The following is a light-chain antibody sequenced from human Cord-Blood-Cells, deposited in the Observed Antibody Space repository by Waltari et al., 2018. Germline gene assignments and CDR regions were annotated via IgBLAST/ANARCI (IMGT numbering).Light chain of an antibody. Sequence: EIVLTQSPGTLSLSPGERATLSYRASQSVSSSYLAWYQQKPGQAPRLLIYGASSRATGIPDRFSGSGSGTDFTLTISRLEPEDFAVYYCQQYGSSPPITFGQGTRRESK. CDR2: GAS. CDR1: QSVSSSY. V-gene: IGKV3-20*01. J-gene: IGKJ5*01. CDR3: QQYGSSPPIT.